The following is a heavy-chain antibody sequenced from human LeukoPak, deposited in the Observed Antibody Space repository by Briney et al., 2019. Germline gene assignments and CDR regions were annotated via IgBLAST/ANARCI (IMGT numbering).Heavy chain of an antibody. CDR3: VKRGNVANFDS. CDR2: IYISGST. J-gene: IGHJ4*02. V-gene: IGHV4-4*07. Sequence: SETLSLTCTVSGTSISSHYWSWIRQPAGKGLEWIGRIYISGSTKYNPSLKSRVTMSVDTSKNQFFLKLNSVTAADTAVYYCVKRGNVANFDSWGQGILVTVSS. D-gene: IGHD5-12*01. CDR1: GTSISSHY.